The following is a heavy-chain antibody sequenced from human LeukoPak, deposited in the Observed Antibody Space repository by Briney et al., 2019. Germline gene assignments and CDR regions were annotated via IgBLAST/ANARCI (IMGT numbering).Heavy chain of an antibody. J-gene: IGHJ4*02. CDR1: GFSFSSYG. V-gene: IGHV3-23*01. CDR2: ISDSGAKT. D-gene: IGHD2-15*01. CDR3: ARATWDS. Sequence: GGSLRLSCAASGFSFSSYGLSWVRQAPGKGLEWASSISDSGAKTYYTDSVKGRFTISRDNSKNTLILQMNSLRAEDTAVYYCARATWDSWGQGALVTVSS.